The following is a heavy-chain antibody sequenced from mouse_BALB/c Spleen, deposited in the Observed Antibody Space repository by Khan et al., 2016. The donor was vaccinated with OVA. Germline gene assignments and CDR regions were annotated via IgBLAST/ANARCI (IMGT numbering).Heavy chain of an antibody. V-gene: IGHV5-6-4*01. CDR3: TRGEGYYGNPFAIDF. J-gene: IGHJ4*01. CDR1: GFTFSSYT. Sequence: EVELVESGGGLVKPGGSLKLSCAASGFTFSSYTMSWVRQTPEKRLEWIATISSGGTYTYYVDSVEGRFTLSRDNAKNTLYLEMTSLKSEETAIYYCTRGEGYYGNPFAIDFRGQGTSVSV. D-gene: IGHD2-1*01. CDR2: ISSGGTYT.